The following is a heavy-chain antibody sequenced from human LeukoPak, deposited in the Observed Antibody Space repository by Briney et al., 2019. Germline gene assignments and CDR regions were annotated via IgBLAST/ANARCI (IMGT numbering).Heavy chain of an antibody. J-gene: IGHJ4*02. CDR2: ISYDGSNK. V-gene: IGHV3-30*18. CDR1: GFTFSSYG. D-gene: IGHD4-17*01. Sequence: GRSLRLSCAASGFTFSSYGMHWVRQAPGKGLEWVAVISYDGSNKYYAYSVKGRFTISRDDSKNTLYLQMNSLRAEDTAVYYCAKDLEDYGDYYFDYWGQGTLVTVSS. CDR3: AKDLEDYGDYYFDY.